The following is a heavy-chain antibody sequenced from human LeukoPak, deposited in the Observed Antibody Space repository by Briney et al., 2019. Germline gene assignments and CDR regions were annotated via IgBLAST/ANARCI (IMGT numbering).Heavy chain of an antibody. Sequence: ASVKVSCKASGYTFTGYYMHWVRQAPGQGLEWMGWINPNSGGTNYAQKFQGRVTITADESTSTAYMELSSLRSEDTAVYYCARQHIVVVTANPYYYYCYMDVWGKGTTVTISS. V-gene: IGHV1-2*02. D-gene: IGHD2-21*02. CDR2: INPNSGGT. CDR3: ARQHIVVVTANPYYYYCYMDV. J-gene: IGHJ6*03. CDR1: GYTFTGYY.